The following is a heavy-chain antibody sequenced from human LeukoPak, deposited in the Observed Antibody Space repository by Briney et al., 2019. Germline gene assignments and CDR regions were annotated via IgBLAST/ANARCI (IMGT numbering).Heavy chain of an antibody. CDR3: ATGSRPRSYYVDY. Sequence: GGSLRLSCAASGFTFSSYWMHWVRPAPGKGLVWVSRINSDGSSTSYADSVKGRFTISRDNAKNTLYLQMNSLRAEDTAVYFCATGSRPRSYYVDYWGQGTLVTVSS. J-gene: IGHJ4*02. D-gene: IGHD3-3*01. V-gene: IGHV3-74*01. CDR2: INSDGSST. CDR1: GFTFSSYW.